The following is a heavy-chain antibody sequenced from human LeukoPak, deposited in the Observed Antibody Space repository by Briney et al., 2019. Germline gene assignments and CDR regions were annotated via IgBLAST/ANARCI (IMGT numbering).Heavy chain of an antibody. J-gene: IGHJ4*02. V-gene: IGHV4-34*01. CDR2: INHSGST. D-gene: IGHD4-23*01. CDR3: ARALDYGGLFDY. Sequence: PSETLSLTCTVSGGSISSYYWSWIRQPPGKGLEWIGEINHSGSTNYNPSLKSRVTISVDTSKNQFSLKLSSVTAADTAVYYCARALDYGGLFDYWGQGTLVTVSS. CDR1: GGSISSYY.